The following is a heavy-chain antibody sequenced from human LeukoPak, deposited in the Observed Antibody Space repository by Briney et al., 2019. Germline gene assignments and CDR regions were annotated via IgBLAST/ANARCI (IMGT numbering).Heavy chain of an antibody. D-gene: IGHD5-12*01. CDR3: ARVAYYFDY. Sequence: ASVKVSCKASGYTFTSYGISWVRQAPGQGLEWMGWINPNSGGTNYAQKFQGRVTMTRDTSISTAYMELSRLRSDDTAVYYCARVAYYFDYWGQGTLVTVSS. CDR1: GYTFTSYG. J-gene: IGHJ4*02. V-gene: IGHV1-2*02. CDR2: INPNSGGT.